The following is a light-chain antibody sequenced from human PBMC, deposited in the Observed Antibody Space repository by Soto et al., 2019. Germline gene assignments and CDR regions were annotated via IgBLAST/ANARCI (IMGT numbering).Light chain of an antibody. CDR3: QQYNNWPIT. CDR1: QSVSSEK. Sequence: EIVLTQSPGTLSLSPGERAYLSCRASQSVSSEKLAWYQQKPGQTPRLLIYLKSTRATGIPDRLSGSGSGTEFTLTISSLQSEDFAVYYCQQYNNWPITCGQGTRLEIK. V-gene: IGKV3-15*01. CDR2: LKS. J-gene: IGKJ5*01.